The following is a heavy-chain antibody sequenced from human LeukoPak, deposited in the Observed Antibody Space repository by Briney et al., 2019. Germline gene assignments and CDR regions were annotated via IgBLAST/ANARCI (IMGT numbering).Heavy chain of an antibody. CDR2: ISGSGGST. D-gene: IGHD3-22*01. Sequence: GGSLRLSCAASGFTFSSYAMSWVRQAPGKGLEWVSAISGSGGSTYYADSVKGRFTISRDNSKTTLYLQMNSLRAEDTAVYYRAKPPGWPITMIVGGSDAFDIWGQGTMVTVSS. J-gene: IGHJ3*02. CDR3: AKPPGWPITMIVGGSDAFDI. V-gene: IGHV3-23*01. CDR1: GFTFSSYA.